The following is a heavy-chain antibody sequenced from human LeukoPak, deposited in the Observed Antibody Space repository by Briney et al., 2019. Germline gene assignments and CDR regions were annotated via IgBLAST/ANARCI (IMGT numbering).Heavy chain of an antibody. Sequence: KPGGSLRLSRAASGFTFSTYSMNWVRQAPGKGLEWVSSISTTSSHIYYADSMKGRFTISRDNAKDSLYLQVNSLRAEDTAVYYCARGSMIVQRRDVFDIWGQGTMVTVSS. CDR3: ARGSMIVQRRDVFDI. D-gene: IGHD3-22*01. V-gene: IGHV3-21*01. CDR1: GFTFSTYS. CDR2: ISTTSSHI. J-gene: IGHJ3*02.